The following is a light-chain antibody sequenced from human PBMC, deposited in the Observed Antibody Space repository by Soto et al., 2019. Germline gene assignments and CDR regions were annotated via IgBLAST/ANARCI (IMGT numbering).Light chain of an antibody. CDR2: AAS. CDR3: QQSYSTPIT. V-gene: IGKV1-39*01. J-gene: IGKJ5*01. Sequence: DIQMTQSPSSLSASVGDRVTITCRASQSISSYLNWYQQKPGKAPKLLIYAASSLQSGVTSRFSGSGSGTDFTLTISSLQPEDFANYYCQQSYSTPITCGQGTRLEIK. CDR1: QSISSY.